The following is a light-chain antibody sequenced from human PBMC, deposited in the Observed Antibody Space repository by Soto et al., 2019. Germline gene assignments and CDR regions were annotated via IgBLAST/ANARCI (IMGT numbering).Light chain of an antibody. CDR3: QQYNDWPLT. CDR1: QSVSSN. CDR2: GAF. J-gene: IGKJ1*01. Sequence: IVRTQSPATLSGPPGERAALRVGASQSVSSNLAWYQQKPGQAPSLLIYGAFTRATGIPARFSGTGSGTEFTLTISSLQSEDFALYYCQQYNDWPLTFGQGTKVDI. V-gene: IGKV3-15*01.